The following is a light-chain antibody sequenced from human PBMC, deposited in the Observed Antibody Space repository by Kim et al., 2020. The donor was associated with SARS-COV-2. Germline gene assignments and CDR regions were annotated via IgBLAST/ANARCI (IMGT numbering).Light chain of an antibody. CDR3: SSFTTSYTLV. Sequence: GQSITISCTGTSSDVGGYNYVSWYQQHPGKAPNLLIRNVSTRPSGVSDRFSGSKSGNTAALTISGLQAEDEADYYCSSFTTSYTLVFGGGTQLTVL. J-gene: IGLJ3*02. V-gene: IGLV2-14*03. CDR2: NVS. CDR1: SSDVGGYNY.